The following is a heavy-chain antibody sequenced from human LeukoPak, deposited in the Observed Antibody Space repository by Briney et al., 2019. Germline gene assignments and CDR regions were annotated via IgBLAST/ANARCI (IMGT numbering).Heavy chain of an antibody. CDR2: VSASGAGT. Sequence: GGSLRLSCAASGFTFDSYAMTWVRQAPGKGLEWVSTVSASGAGTYFADSVKSRFTISRDNSKNTLYLQMNYLRAEDTAVYYCANNGGVAVAGSFDNWGQGTLVTVSS. D-gene: IGHD6-19*01. V-gene: IGHV3-23*01. J-gene: IGHJ4*02. CDR3: ANNGGVAVAGSFDN. CDR1: GFTFDSYA.